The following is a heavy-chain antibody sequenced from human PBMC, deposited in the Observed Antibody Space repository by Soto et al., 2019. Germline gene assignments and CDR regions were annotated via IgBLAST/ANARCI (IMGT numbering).Heavy chain of an antibody. Sequence: WESLKISCKGSGYSFTTYCIVWVHYMSGKGLEWLGIIYPGDSDTRYSPSFDGQVTISADKSINTAYLQWISLKASDTAMYYCATSYGDYGSWGQGTLVTVCS. V-gene: IGHV5-51*07. CDR3: ATSYGDYGS. CDR2: IYPGDSDT. D-gene: IGHD4-17*01. J-gene: IGHJ5*02. CDR1: GYSFTTYC.